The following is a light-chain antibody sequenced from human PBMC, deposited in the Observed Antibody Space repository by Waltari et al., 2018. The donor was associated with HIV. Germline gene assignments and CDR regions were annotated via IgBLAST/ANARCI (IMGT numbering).Light chain of an antibody. CDR3: HCTDSSLMGPVV. CDR2: EVS. Sequence: QSALTQPASVSGSPGQSITISCTGTSSDVGAYNYVSWYQQHPGKAPKLMIYEVSNRPSGVSNRFSASKSGNTASLVITGLQADDEAVYYCHCTDSSLMGPVVFGGGTKLTVL. CDR1: SSDVGAYNY. V-gene: IGLV2-14*03. J-gene: IGLJ2*01.